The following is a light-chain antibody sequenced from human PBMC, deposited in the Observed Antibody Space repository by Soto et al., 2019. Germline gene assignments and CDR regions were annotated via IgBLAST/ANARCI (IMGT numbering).Light chain of an antibody. CDR2: EVS. Sequence: SAPTQPASVSGSPGQSITISCTGTSSDVGSYNLVSWYQQHPGKAPKLMIYEVSKRPSGVSNRFSGSKSGNTASLTISGLQAEDEADYYCCSYAGSSTYVFGTGTKFTVL. J-gene: IGLJ1*01. V-gene: IGLV2-23*02. CDR3: CSYAGSSTYV. CDR1: SSDVGSYNL.